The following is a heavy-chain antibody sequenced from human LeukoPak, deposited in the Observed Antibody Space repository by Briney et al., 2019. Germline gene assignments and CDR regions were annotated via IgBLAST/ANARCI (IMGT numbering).Heavy chain of an antibody. CDR3: ARDVRSRWLVPRGFDY. Sequence: SETLSLTCAAYGGSFSGYSWSWIRQPPGKGLEWVGEINHSGSTNYNPSLKSRVTISVDTSKNQFSLKLSSVTAADTAVYYCARDVRSRWLVPRGFDYWGQGTLVTVSS. V-gene: IGHV4-34*01. J-gene: IGHJ4*02. D-gene: IGHD6-19*01. CDR2: INHSGST. CDR1: GGSFSGYS.